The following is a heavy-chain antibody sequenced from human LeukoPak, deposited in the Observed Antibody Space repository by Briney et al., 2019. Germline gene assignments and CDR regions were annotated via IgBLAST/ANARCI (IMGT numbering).Heavy chain of an antibody. CDR3: AKDQEYYDFLFDP. Sequence: KTGGSLRLSCAASGFTFNNYAMSWVRQAPGKGLEWVSVIGGSGGSIHYADSVKGRFTISRDNSKNTLYLEMNSLRAEDTALYYCAKDQEYYDFLFDPWGQGTLVTVSS. CDR2: IGGSGGSI. CDR1: GFTFNNYA. V-gene: IGHV3-23*01. J-gene: IGHJ5*02. D-gene: IGHD3-3*01.